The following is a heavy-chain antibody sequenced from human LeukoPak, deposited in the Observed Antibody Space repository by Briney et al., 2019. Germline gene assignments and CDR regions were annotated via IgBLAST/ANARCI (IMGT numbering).Heavy chain of an antibody. Sequence: QPGGSLRLSCAASGFSFSNYNMQWVRQAPGKGLEWVSYISSSSSVYYADSVKGRFTISRDNAKNSLYLQMRSLRDDDAAVYYCARGGVSYFDYWGQGTLVTVSS. CDR1: GFSFSNYN. J-gene: IGHJ4*02. V-gene: IGHV3-48*02. CDR2: ISSSSSV. CDR3: ARGGVSYFDY. D-gene: IGHD3-3*01.